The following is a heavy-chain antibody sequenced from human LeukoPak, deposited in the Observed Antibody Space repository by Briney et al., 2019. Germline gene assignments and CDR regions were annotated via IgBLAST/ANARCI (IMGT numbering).Heavy chain of an antibody. CDR1: GFTFSSYA. D-gene: IGHD4-17*01. CDR3: ARDYGDAFDV. CDR2: ISSNGGST. Sequence: PGGSLRLSCSASGFTFSSYAMHWVRQAPGKGLEYVSAISSNGGSTYYADSVKGRFTISRDNSKNTLYLQMSSLRDEDTAVYYCARDYGDAFDVWGQGTMVTVSS. J-gene: IGHJ3*01. V-gene: IGHV3-64D*06.